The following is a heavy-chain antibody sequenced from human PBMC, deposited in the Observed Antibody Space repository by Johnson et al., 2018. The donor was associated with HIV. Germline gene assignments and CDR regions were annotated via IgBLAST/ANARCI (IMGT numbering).Heavy chain of an antibody. D-gene: IGHD2-2*01. V-gene: IGHV3-30*02. CDR3: AKDHIVVVPAAMEAFDI. CDR2: IRYDGSNK. J-gene: IGHJ3*02. CDR1: GFTFSSYG. Sequence: QVQLVESGGGVVQPGRSLRLSCAASGFTFSSYGMHWVRQAPGKGLEWVAFIRYDGSNKYYADSVKGLFTISRDNSKNTLYLQMNSLRAEDTAVYYCAKDHIVVVPAAMEAFDIWGQGTMVTVSS.